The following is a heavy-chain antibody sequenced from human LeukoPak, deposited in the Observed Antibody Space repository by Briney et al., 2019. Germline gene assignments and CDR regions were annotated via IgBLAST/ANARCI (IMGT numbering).Heavy chain of an antibody. CDR1: VYTFTIYY. D-gene: IGHD6-13*01. Sequence: ASVKVSFKASVYTFTIYYMHWVRHAPRQGLELMGIINPSGGSTSYAQKFQGRVSMTRDTSTSTVYLELSSLRSEDTAVYSCEREAAAGLKRGYYYYGMDVWGKGTTVTVSS. CDR3: EREAAAGLKRGYYYYGMDV. J-gene: IGHJ6*04. CDR2: INPSGGST. V-gene: IGHV1-46*01.